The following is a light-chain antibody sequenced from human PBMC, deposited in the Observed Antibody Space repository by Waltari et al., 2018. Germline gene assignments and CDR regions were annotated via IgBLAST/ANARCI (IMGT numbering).Light chain of an antibody. CDR1: QSISSN. CDR3: QQYYSTPPT. V-gene: IGKV3-15*01. CDR2: DAS. J-gene: IGKJ1*01. Sequence: EIVMTQSPATLSVSPGERATLPCRASQSISSNLAWYQQKPGQAPRLLIYDASKRATGIPARFSGSGSGTEFTLIISSLQSEDFAVYYCQQYYSTPPTFGQGTKVEIK.